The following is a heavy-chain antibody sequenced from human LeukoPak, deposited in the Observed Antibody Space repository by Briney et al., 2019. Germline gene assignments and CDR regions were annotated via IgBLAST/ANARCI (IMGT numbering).Heavy chain of an antibody. V-gene: IGHV3-48*01. Sequence: GGSLRLSCAASGFTFSSYAMSWVRQAPGKGLEWVSYISSSSRTIYYADSVKGRFTISRDNAKNSLYLQMNSLRAEDTAVYYCARGYDYWGQGTLVTVSS. CDR1: GFTFSSYA. CDR3: ARGYDY. J-gene: IGHJ4*02. CDR2: ISSSSRTI.